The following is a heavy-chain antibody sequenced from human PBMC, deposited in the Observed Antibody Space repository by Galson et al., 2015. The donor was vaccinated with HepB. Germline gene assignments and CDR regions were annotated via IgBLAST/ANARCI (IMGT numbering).Heavy chain of an antibody. CDR3: ARSRGIAVAVGGYYYGMDV. J-gene: IGHJ6*02. V-gene: IGHV4-61*02. CDR1: GGSISSGSYY. D-gene: IGHD6-19*01. CDR2: IYTSGST. Sequence: LSLTCTVSGGSISSGSYYWSWIRQPAGKGLEWIGRIYTSGSTNYNPSLKSRVTVSVDTSKNQFSLKLSSVTAADTAVYYCARSRGIAVAVGGYYYGMDVWGQGTTVTVSS.